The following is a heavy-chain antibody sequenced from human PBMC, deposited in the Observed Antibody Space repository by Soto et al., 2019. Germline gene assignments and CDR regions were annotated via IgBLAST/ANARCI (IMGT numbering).Heavy chain of an antibody. D-gene: IGHD5-12*01. CDR1: GYNFMDFY. J-gene: IGHJ4*02. V-gene: IGHV1-2*02. CDR2: INPRSGGT. CDR3: ARDHPDFGRGNSDYDCGDY. Sequence: AQLVQSGAEVKKPGASVKVSCKTSGYNFMDFYIHWVRQAPGQGLEWVGWINPRSGGTTYAQKFQGMVSMTRDTCISTAYLDLNRLKSDDKAVYYCARDHPDFGRGNSDYDCGDYWGQGTLGTASS.